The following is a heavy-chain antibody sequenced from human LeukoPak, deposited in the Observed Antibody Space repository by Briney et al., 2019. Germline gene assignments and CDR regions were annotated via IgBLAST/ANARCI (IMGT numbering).Heavy chain of an antibody. V-gene: IGHV3-23*01. CDR1: GLTFSNYA. CDR3: AKRMGYDFGHFDY. Sequence: GGSLRLSCAASGLTFSNYAVGWVRQAPGRGLEWVSAIGNSGGRTYYADSVKGRFTISRDNSKNTLYLQMNSLRDDDAGVYYCAKRMGYDFGHFDYWGQGALVTVSS. D-gene: IGHD2/OR15-2a*01. CDR2: IGNSGGRT. J-gene: IGHJ4*02.